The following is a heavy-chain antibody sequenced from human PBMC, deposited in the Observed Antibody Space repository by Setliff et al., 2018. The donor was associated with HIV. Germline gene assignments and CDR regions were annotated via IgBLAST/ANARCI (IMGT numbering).Heavy chain of an antibody. D-gene: IGHD1-1*01. CDR1: GGSISSYY. V-gene: IGHV4-59*01. Sequence: PSETLSLTCTVSGGSISSYYWSWIRQPPGEGLEWIGYIFYSGSTNYNPSLKSRVTMSLDTSKNQFSLKLTSVTAADTAVYYCASAGSGTRAPPRYWGQGTLVTVSS. J-gene: IGHJ4*02. CDR2: IFYSGST. CDR3: ASAGSGTRAPPRY.